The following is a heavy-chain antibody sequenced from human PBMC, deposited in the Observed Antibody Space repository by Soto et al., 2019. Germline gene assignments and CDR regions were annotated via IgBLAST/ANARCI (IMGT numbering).Heavy chain of an antibody. D-gene: IGHD1-20*01. CDR2: VSGSGGST. CDR3: AKPPDYNWNDY. CDR1: GFTFSSYA. J-gene: IGHJ4*02. V-gene: IGHV3-23*01. Sequence: GGSLRLSCAASGFTFSSYAMSWVLQAPWKGLEWISAVSGSGGSTYYADSVKGRFTISRDNSKDTLYLQMNNLRAEDTAVYYCAKPPDYNWNDYWGQGTLVTVSS.